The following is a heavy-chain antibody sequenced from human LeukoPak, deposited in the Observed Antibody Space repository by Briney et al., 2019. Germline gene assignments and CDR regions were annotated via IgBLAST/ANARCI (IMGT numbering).Heavy chain of an antibody. Sequence: GGSLTLSCAASGFRFSDYDMHWVRQAPGKGLEGVAVISYDASERYYADSVKGRFTISRDNSKNTLYLQMNSLRAEDTAVYYCAKGGFYGSASYYKGYFDYWGQGTLVAISS. D-gene: IGHD3-10*01. J-gene: IGHJ4*02. V-gene: IGHV3-30*18. CDR1: GFRFSDYD. CDR3: AKGGFYGSASYYKGYFDY. CDR2: ISYDASER.